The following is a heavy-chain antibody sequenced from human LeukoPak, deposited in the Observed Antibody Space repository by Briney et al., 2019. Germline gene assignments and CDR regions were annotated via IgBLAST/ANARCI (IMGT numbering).Heavy chain of an antibody. J-gene: IGHJ4*02. CDR3: ARGGYDFWSGYPHFDY. D-gene: IGHD3-3*01. CDR2: ISAYNGNT. V-gene: IGHV1-18*01. Sequence: ASVKVSCKASGYTLTSYGISWVRQAPGQGLEWMGWISAYNGNTNYAQKLQGRVTMTTDTSTSTAYMELRSLRSDDTAVYYCARGGYDFWSGYPHFDYWGQGTLVTVSS. CDR1: GYTLTSYG.